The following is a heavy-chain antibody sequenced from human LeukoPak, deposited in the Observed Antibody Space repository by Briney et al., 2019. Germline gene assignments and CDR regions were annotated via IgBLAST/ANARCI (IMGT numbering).Heavy chain of an antibody. V-gene: IGHV3-74*01. D-gene: IGHD2-15*01. CDR3: AGGWYGAPRSTFDI. CDR1: GFTFSNAW. J-gene: IGHJ3*02. Sequence: PGGSLRLSCAASGFTFSNAWMNWVRQAPGKGLVWVSNINSDGSTTTYADSVKGRFTNSRDNAENTLYLQMNSLRAEDTAVYYCAGGWYGAPRSTFDIWGQGTMVTVSS. CDR2: INSDGSTT.